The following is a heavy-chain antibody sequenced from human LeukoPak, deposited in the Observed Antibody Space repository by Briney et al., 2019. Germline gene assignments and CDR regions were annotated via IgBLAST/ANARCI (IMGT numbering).Heavy chain of an antibody. J-gene: IGHJ4*02. V-gene: IGHV3-30*04. D-gene: IGHD2-21*02. CDR1: GFSFSGYA. CDR2: IFYDGSKK. Sequence: GGSLRLSCAASGFSFSGYAMHWVRHAPGKGLEWVGVIFYDGSKKYYADSVKGRFTLSRDNSKNTVYLQMNSLRAEDTGVYYCARDACGGDCYSDYWGQGTLVTVSS. CDR3: ARDACGGDCYSDY.